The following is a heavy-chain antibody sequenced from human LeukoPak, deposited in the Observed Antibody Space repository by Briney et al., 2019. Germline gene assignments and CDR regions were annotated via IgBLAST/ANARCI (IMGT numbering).Heavy chain of an antibody. CDR3: ARAKSGYSSSAADY. Sequence: ASQTLSLTCTVSGGSISSGGYYWSWIRQPPGKGLEWIGYIYHSGSTYYNPSLKSRVTISVDRSKNQFSLKLTSVTAADTAVYYCARAKSGYSSSAADYWGQGTLVTVSS. V-gene: IGHV4-30-2*01. J-gene: IGHJ4*02. D-gene: IGHD6-19*01. CDR2: IYHSGST. CDR1: GGSISSGGYY.